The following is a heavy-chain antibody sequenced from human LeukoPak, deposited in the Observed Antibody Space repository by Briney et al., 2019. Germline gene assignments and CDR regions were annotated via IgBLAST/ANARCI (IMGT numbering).Heavy chain of an antibody. Sequence: PGGSLGLCCAASGFTFSSYAMSWVRQAPGKGLEWVSAISSTGGNTYYADSVKGRFTISRDNSKNTLYLQMNSLRADDTAVYYCAKDFSLGSHNWFDPWGQGTLVTVSS. CDR3: AKDFSLGSHNWFDP. V-gene: IGHV3-23*01. D-gene: IGHD3-10*01. CDR2: ISSTGGNT. CDR1: GFTFSSYA. J-gene: IGHJ5*02.